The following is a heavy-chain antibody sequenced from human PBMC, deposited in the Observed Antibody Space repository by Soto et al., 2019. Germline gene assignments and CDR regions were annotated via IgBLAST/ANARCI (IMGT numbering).Heavy chain of an antibody. J-gene: IGHJ4*02. V-gene: IGHV4-31*02. Sequence: QVQLEQSGPGLVKPAQTLSLTCKISGGSITSVNHYWSWIRQSPGEGLEWIGYIFDSGTTHYHPSLKGRVTISGDASQSQFSLTSHSVTAADTAVYYCAREVSGTGAFDYWGQGTLVTVSS. CDR3: AREVSGTGAFDY. CDR1: GGSITSVNHY. CDR2: IFDSGTT. D-gene: IGHD2-8*02.